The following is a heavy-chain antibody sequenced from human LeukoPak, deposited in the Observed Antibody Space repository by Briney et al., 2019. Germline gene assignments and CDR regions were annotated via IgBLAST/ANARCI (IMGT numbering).Heavy chain of an antibody. CDR3: ARDGPGHFDY. CDR2: ISYDGSNK. V-gene: IGHV3-30*03. J-gene: IGHJ4*02. CDR1: GFTFSSYG. Sequence: PGRSLRLSCAASGFTFSSYGMHWVRQAPGKGLEWVAVISYDGSNKYYADSVKGQFTISRDNSMNTLYLQMNSLRAEDTAVYYCARDGPGHFDYWGQGTLVTVSS.